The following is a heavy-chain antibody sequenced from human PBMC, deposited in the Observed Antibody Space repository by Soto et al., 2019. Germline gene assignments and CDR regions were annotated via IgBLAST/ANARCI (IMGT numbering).Heavy chain of an antibody. CDR3: ATTMARLYDFWSGLPDDAFDI. J-gene: IGHJ3*02. V-gene: IGHV5-51*01. CDR1: GYSFISYW. CDR2: IYPGDSDT. D-gene: IGHD3-3*01. Sequence: PGESLKISCKGSGYSFISYWIGWVRQMPGKGLEWMGIIYPGDSDTRYSPSFQGQVTISADKSISTAYLQWSSLKASDTAMYYCATTMARLYDFWSGLPDDAFDIWGQGTMVTVSS.